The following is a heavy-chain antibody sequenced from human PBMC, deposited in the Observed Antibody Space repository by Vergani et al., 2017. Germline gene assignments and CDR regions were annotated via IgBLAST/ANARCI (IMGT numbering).Heavy chain of an antibody. CDR2: MNPNSGNT. Sequence: QVQLVQSGAEVKKPGASVKVSCKASGYTFTSYDITWVRQATGQGLEWMGWMNPNSGNTDYAHNFQGRVTMTRNTSISTAYMELSSLRSEETAVYYCARVGLNCGDYDGRDYWGQGTLVTVSS. CDR3: ARVGLNCGDYDGRDY. CDR1: GYTFTSYD. J-gene: IGHJ4*02. D-gene: IGHD4-17*01. V-gene: IGHV1-8*01.